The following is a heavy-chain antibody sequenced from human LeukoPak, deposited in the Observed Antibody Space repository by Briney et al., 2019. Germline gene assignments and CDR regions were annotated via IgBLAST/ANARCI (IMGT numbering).Heavy chain of an antibody. CDR2: IYTSGST. D-gene: IGHD5-18*01. CDR3: ARVDRDSYGYHYYYMDV. V-gene: IGHV4-4*07. CDR1: GGSISSYY. Sequence: SETLSLTCTVSGGSISSYYWSWIRQPAGKGLKWIGRIYTSGSTNYNPSLKSRVTMSVDMSKNQFSLKLSSVTAADTAVYYCARVDRDSYGYHYYYMDVWGKGTTVTVSS. J-gene: IGHJ6*03.